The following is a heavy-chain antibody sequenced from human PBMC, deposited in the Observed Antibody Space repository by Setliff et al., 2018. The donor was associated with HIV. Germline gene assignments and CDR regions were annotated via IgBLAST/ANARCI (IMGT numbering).Heavy chain of an antibody. CDR1: GYTFTNYG. Sequence: ASVKVSCKASGYTFTNYGITWVRQAPGQGLGWMGWISAYNGIINYAQKCQGRVTMTRDTSISTAYMELSRLRSDDTAVYYCARGTRVGANDAFDIWGQGTMVTVSS. V-gene: IGHV1-18*01. CDR3: ARGTRVGANDAFDI. D-gene: IGHD1-26*01. J-gene: IGHJ3*02. CDR2: ISAYNGII.